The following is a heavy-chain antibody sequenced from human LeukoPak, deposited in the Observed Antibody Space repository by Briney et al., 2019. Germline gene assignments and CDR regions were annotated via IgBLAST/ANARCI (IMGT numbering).Heavy chain of an antibody. CDR1: GSSISSGYY. V-gene: IGHV4-38-2*02. Sequence: NPSETLSLTCAVSGSSISSGYYWGWIRQPPGKGLEWIGSIYHSGSTYYNPSLKSRVTISVDTSKNQFSLKLSSVTAADTAVYYCAREHRGISARVRGQGTLVTVSS. CDR2: IYHSGST. D-gene: IGHD6-25*01. CDR3: AREHRGISARV. J-gene: IGHJ4*02.